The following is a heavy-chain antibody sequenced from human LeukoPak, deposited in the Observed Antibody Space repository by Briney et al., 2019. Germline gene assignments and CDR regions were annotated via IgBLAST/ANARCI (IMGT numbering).Heavy chain of an antibody. CDR2: MWYDGSKE. Sequence: GGSLRLSCAASGFPLSSHGMHWVRQAPGKGLEWVAGMWYDGSKEDYADSVKGRFTISRDMSKNTLNLQMNSLRVEDTAMFYCARDLSFGSLDFRGQGTLVTVSS. CDR1: GFPLSSHG. J-gene: IGHJ4*02. D-gene: IGHD1-26*01. CDR3: ARDLSFGSLDF. V-gene: IGHV3-33*01.